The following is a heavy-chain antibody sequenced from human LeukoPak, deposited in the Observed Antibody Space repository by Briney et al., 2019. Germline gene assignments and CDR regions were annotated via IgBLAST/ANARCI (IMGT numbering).Heavy chain of an antibody. D-gene: IGHD2-15*01. CDR1: GGSLTNYA. CDR3: TRLVAGGFDC. CDR2: ITPLLDST. J-gene: IGHJ4*02. V-gene: IGHV1-69*06. Sequence: ASVTVSFTFSGGSLTNYAISWVRQAPGQGLDWMGRITPLLDSTNYAPKFQGRVTITADKSTNTAFMELSSLTSEDTAMYFCTRLVAGGFDCWGQGSLVTVSS.